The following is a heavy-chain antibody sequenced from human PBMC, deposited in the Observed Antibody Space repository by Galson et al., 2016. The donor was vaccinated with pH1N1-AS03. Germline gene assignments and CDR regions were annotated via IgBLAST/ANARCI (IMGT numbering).Heavy chain of an antibody. CDR1: AYIFGNYW. CDR2: MYPANSDI. Sequence: QSGAEVTKPGESLKISCRASAYIFGNYWFAWVRQMPGKGLEWMGIMYPANSDIRYSPSFQGQVTISADTSINTVFLEWNSLRAPDTAIYYCARRVSLTGREFDSWGRGTQVTVSS. D-gene: IGHD3-9*01. J-gene: IGHJ5*01. CDR3: ARRVSLTGREFDS. V-gene: IGHV5-51*01.